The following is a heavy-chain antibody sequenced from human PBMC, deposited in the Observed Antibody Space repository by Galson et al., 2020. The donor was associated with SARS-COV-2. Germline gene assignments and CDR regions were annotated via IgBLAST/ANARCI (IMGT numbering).Heavy chain of an antibody. CDR2: IFPMFDTT. CDR3: ARCDTSGYFGRTCDI. CDR1: GGTFSNYA. V-gene: IGHV1-69*06. J-gene: IGHJ3*02. Sequence: ASVNVSCKASGGTFSNYAISWVRQDPGQGLEWMGRIFPMFDTTNYAQRFQGRVTISADKSTSTAYMDLSSLRSEDTAVYYCARCDTSGYFGRTCDIWGQGTMITVSA. D-gene: IGHD3-22*01.